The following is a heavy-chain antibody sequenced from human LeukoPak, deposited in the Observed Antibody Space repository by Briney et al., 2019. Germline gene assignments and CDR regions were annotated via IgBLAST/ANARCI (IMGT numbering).Heavy chain of an antibody. D-gene: IGHD5-24*01. Sequence: SETLSLTCTVSGGSISSYYWSWIRQPPGEGLGWIGYIYYSGSTNYNPSLKSRVTISVDTSKNQFSLELSSVTAADTAEYYCARAVRQRCLQFHWFDPWGQGTLVTVSS. CDR1: GGSISSYY. J-gene: IGHJ5*02. CDR3: ARAVRQRCLQFHWFDP. V-gene: IGHV4-59*01. CDR2: IYYSGST.